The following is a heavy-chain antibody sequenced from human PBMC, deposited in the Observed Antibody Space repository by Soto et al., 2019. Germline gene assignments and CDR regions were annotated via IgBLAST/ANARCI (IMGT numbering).Heavy chain of an antibody. J-gene: IGHJ3*02. Sequence: QVQVQQWGAGLLKSLETLSLTCAVYGGSFSGYYWSWIRQPPGKGLEWIGEVNPTGSTNYNPSLKSRVTISVDTSKNHLSLILNSVTAADTALYYCARSREQWLVDAFDIWGQGTMVTVSS. CDR2: VNPTGST. V-gene: IGHV4-34*01. CDR1: GGSFSGYY. CDR3: ARSREQWLVDAFDI. D-gene: IGHD6-19*01.